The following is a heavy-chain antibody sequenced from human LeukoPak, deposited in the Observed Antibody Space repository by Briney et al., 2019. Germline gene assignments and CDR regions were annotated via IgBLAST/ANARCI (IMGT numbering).Heavy chain of an antibody. V-gene: IGHV3-48*04. CDR1: GFTFNSYS. CDR2: ISSSGSSI. D-gene: IGHD1-7*01. CDR3: ARGDNWNSYYYYYMDV. J-gene: IGHJ6*03. Sequence: GGSLRLSCAASGFTFNSYSMNWVRQAPGKGLEWVSYISSSGSSIYYADSVKGRFTISRDNAENPLNLQMNSLRAEDTAVYYCARGDNWNSYYYYYMDVWGKGTTVTVFS.